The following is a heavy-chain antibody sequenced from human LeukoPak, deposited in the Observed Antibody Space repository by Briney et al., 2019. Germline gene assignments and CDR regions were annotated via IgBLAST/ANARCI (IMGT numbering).Heavy chain of an antibody. J-gene: IGHJ4*02. V-gene: IGHV4-39*07. Sequence: SETLSLTCTVSGGSISSSSYYWGWIRQPPGKGLEWIGSIYYSGSTYYNPSLKSRVTISVDTSKNQFSLKLSSVTAADTAVYYCARMDTAMVGNDYWGQGTLVTVSS. CDR3: ARMDTAMVGNDY. D-gene: IGHD5-18*01. CDR2: IYYSGST. CDR1: GGSISSSSYY.